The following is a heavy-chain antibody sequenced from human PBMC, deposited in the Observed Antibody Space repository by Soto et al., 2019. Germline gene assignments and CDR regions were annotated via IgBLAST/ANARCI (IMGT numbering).Heavy chain of an antibody. D-gene: IGHD1-20*01. CDR2: IIPIFGTA. J-gene: IGHJ6*02. CDR3: ASHNGGYYYYGMDF. CDR1: GGTFSSYA. Sequence: GASVKVSCKASGGTFSSYAISWVRQAPGQGLEWMGGIIPIFGTANYAQKFQGRVTITADESTSTAYMELSSLRSEDTAVYYCASHNGGYYYYGMDFWGQGTTVTVS. V-gene: IGHV1-69*13.